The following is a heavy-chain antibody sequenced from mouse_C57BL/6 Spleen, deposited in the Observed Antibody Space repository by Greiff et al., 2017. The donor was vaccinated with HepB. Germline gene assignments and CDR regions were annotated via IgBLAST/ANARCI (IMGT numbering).Heavy chain of an antibody. CDR3: ARRSFTTVVEDY. CDR2: IYPGDGGT. J-gene: IGHJ2*01. Sequence: VQLHQSGPELVKPGASVKISCKASGYAFSSSWMNWVKQRPGKGLEWIGRIYPGDGGTNYNGKFKGKAKLTADKSSSTAYMQLSSLTSEDSAVYDCARRSFTTVVEDYWGQGTTLTVSS. V-gene: IGHV1-82*01. D-gene: IGHD1-1*01. CDR1: GYAFSSSW.